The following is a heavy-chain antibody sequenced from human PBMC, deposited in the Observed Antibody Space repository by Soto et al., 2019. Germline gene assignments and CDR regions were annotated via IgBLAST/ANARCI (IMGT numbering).Heavy chain of an antibody. CDR1: GGSISSGDYY. Sequence: LSLTCTVSGGSISSGDYYWSWIRQPPGKGLEWIVYIYYSGSTYYNPSLKSRVTISVDTSKNQLSLKLSSVTAADTAVYYCARVVMVRGVTRNWFDPWGQGTLVTVSS. CDR2: IYYSGST. D-gene: IGHD3-10*01. V-gene: IGHV4-30-4*01. J-gene: IGHJ5*02. CDR3: ARVVMVRGVTRNWFDP.